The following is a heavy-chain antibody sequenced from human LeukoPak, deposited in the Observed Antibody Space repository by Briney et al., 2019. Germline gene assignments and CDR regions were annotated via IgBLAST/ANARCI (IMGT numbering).Heavy chain of an antibody. V-gene: IGHV3-23*01. CDR3: ARGGNASWDY. CDR1: GFTFSSYA. CDR2: ISTSGDNT. J-gene: IGHJ4*02. Sequence: GGSLRLSCAASGFTFSSYAMTWVRQAPGKGLEWVSAISTSGDNTYYADSVRGRFTISRDNSKNTLYLQMSSLRVEDTAVYYCARGGNASWDYWGQGALVTVSS.